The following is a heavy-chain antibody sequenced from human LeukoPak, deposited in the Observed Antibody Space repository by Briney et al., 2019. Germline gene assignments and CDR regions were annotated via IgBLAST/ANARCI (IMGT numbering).Heavy chain of an antibody. J-gene: IGHJ3*02. V-gene: IGHV1-2*02. CDR2: INPNSGGT. CDR1: GYTFTGYY. Sequence: ASVKVSCKASGYTFTGYYMHWVRQAPGQGLEWMGWINPNSGGTNYAQKFQSRVTMTRDTSISTAYMELSRLRSDDTAVYYCARDLMGDSSGPNAFDIWGQGTMVTVSS. CDR3: ARDLMGDSSGPNAFDI. D-gene: IGHD3-22*01.